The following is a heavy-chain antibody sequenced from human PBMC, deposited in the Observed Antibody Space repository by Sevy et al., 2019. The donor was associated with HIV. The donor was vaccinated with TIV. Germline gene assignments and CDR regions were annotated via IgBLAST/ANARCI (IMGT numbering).Heavy chain of an antibody. CDR3: ARDSTLDSSGWYDWFDP. CDR2: ISSSSSTI. Sequence: GGSLRLSCAASGFTFSSYSMNWVRQAPGKGLEWVSYISSSSSTIYYADSVKGRFTISRDNANNSLYLQMNSLRDEDTAAYYCARDSTLDSSGWYDWFDPWGKGTLVTVSS. V-gene: IGHV3-48*02. CDR1: GFTFSSYS. D-gene: IGHD6-19*01. J-gene: IGHJ5*02.